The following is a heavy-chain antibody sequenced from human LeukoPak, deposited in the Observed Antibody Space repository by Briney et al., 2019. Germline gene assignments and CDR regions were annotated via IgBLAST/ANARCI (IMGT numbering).Heavy chain of an antibody. CDR1: AGSISSGEYY. Sequence: SETLSLTCTVSAGSISSGEYYWSWIRQPPGKGLEWIGYIYYSGRTYYNPSPKSRLAITVDMSKNQFSLKLNSVTAADTAVYYCARYYDFLSYMDVWGKGTTVTVSS. CDR2: IYYSGRT. J-gene: IGHJ6*03. D-gene: IGHD3-3*01. V-gene: IGHV4-30-4*08. CDR3: ARYYDFLSYMDV.